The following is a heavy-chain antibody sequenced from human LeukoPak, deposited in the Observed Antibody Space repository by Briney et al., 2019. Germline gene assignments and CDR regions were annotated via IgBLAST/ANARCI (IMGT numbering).Heavy chain of an antibody. V-gene: IGHV1-2*02. J-gene: IGHJ3*02. CDR1: GYTFTGYH. CDR3: ARTQGRTLRLWLAFDI. D-gene: IGHD5-18*01. CDR2: INPNSGGT. Sequence: ASVKVSCKASGYTFTGYHIHWVRQVPGQGLEWMGWINPNSGGTNYAQKFQGRVTMTRDTSISTAYMELSRLRSDDTAVYYCARTQGRTLRLWLAFDIWGQGTMVTVSS.